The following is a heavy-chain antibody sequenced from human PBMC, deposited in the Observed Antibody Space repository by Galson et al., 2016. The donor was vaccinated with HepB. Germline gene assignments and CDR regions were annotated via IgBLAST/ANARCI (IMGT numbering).Heavy chain of an antibody. J-gene: IGHJ4*02. CDR1: GFSFSLHG. CDR3: AKGADYGDYYGGY. Sequence: SLRLSCAASGFSFSLHGMTWVRQAPGKGLDWVSAIGGSGGATYYADSVKGRFTISRDNSKNTLYLQMNSLRAEDTAVYYCAKGADYGDYYGGYWGQGTLVTVSS. V-gene: IGHV3-23*01. D-gene: IGHD4-17*01. CDR2: IGGSGGAT.